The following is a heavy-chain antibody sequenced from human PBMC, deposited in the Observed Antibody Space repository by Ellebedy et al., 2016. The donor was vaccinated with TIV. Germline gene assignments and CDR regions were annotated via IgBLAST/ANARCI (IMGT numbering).Heavy chain of an antibody. CDR1: EFILTRYI. D-gene: IGHD2/OR15-2a*01. J-gene: IGHJ4*02. V-gene: IGHV3-30-3*01. Sequence: GGSLRLXCTASEFILTRYIMHWVRQPPGKGLEWVALMSYDGNYRHYADSVKGRFTISRDNSKNTLYLQMSSLRAEDTAIYYCASESSTWAEFDYWGQGSLVTVSS. CDR3: ASESSTWAEFDY. CDR2: MSYDGNYR.